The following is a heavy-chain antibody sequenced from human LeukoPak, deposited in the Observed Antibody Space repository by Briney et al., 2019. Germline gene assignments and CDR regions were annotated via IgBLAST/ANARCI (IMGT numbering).Heavy chain of an antibody. CDR1: GFTFSSYW. Sequence: GGPLRLSCAASGFTFSSYWMHWVRHAPGKGLVWASRINSDGSSTSYADSVKGRYTISRDNAKNTLYPKKNSQRAEDTAVYYCARDRNYYDSSGYYLVGAFDIWGQGTMDTVSS. CDR3: ARDRNYYDSSGYYLVGAFDI. CDR2: INSDGSST. J-gene: IGHJ3*02. V-gene: IGHV3-74*01. D-gene: IGHD3-22*01.